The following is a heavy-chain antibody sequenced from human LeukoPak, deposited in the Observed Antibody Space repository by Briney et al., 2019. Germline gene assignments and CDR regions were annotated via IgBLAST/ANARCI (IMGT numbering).Heavy chain of an antibody. CDR3: ARDRRAATYYYGMDV. V-gene: IGHV4-4*02. J-gene: IGHJ6*02. CDR2: IYHSGST. D-gene: IGHD2-15*01. CDR1: GGSISSSNW. Sequence: SETLSLTCAVSGGSISSSNWWSWVRQPPGKGLEWIGEIYHSGSTNYNPSLKSRVTISVDKSKNQLSLKLSSVTAADTAVYYCARDRRAATYYYGMDVWGQGTTVTVSS.